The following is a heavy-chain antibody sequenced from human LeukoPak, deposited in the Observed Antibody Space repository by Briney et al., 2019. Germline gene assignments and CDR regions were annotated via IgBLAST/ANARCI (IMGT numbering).Heavy chain of an antibody. J-gene: IGHJ4*01. V-gene: IGHV3-7*05. CDR2: IKQDGSEK. D-gene: IGHD6-19*01. CDR3: AREPYSSGWFDY. CDR1: GFTFRSYW. Sequence: GGSLRLSCAASGFTFRSYWMSWVRQAPGKGLEWVANIKQDGSEKYYVDSVKGRFTISRDNAKNSLYLQMNSLRAEDTAVYYCAREPYSSGWFDYWGQEPWSPSPQ.